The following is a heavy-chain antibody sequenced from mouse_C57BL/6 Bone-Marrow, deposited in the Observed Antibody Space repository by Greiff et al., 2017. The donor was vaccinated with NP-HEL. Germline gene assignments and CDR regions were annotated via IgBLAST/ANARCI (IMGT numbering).Heavy chain of an antibody. D-gene: IGHD2-1*01. CDR1: GYTFTSYW. Sequence: VQLKESGTVLARPGASVKMSCKTSGYTFTSYWMHWVKQRPGQGLEWIGAIYPGNSDTSYNQKFKGKAKLTAFTSASTAYMELSSLTNEDSAVYYCTYGNYYYAMDYWGQGTSVTVSS. V-gene: IGHV1-5*01. J-gene: IGHJ4*01. CDR3: TYGNYYYAMDY. CDR2: IYPGNSDT.